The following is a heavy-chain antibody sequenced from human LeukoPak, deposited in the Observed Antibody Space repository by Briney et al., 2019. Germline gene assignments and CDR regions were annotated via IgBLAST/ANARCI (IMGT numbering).Heavy chain of an antibody. Sequence: PGGSLRLSCAASGLTFSSYAMSWIRQAPGKGLEWVSGISGSGDNTYYADSVKGRFTISRDNSKNTLYLQMNSLGAEDTAVYSCAKRKLVMKAAGDWYFDLWGRGTLVTVSS. CDR2: ISGSGDNT. J-gene: IGHJ2*01. CDR1: GLTFSSYA. V-gene: IGHV3-23*01. D-gene: IGHD3-9*01. CDR3: AKRKLVMKAAGDWYFDL.